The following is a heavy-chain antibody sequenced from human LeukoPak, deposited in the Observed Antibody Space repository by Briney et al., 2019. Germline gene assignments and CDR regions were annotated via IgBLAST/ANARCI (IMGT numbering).Heavy chain of an antibody. Sequence: GGSLRLSCAASGFTVSSNYMSWVRQAPGKGLEWVSVIYSGGSTYYADSVKGRFTIPRHNSKNTLYLQMNSLRAEDTAVYYCARRGYCSSTSCYEFFQHWGQGTLVTVSS. CDR3: ARRGYCSSTSCYEFFQH. CDR2: IYSGGST. V-gene: IGHV3-53*04. CDR1: GFTVSSNY. D-gene: IGHD2-2*01. J-gene: IGHJ1*01.